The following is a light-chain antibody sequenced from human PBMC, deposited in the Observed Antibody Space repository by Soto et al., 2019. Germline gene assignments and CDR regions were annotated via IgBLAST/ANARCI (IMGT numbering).Light chain of an antibody. CDR2: GAS. J-gene: IGKJ1*01. Sequence: EIVLTQSPGTLSLSPGERATLSCRASQSVSSSYLAWYQQKPGQAPRLLIYGASGRATDIPDRFSGSGSGTDFTLTISRLEPEDFAVYYCQQYGSSPRTFGQGTKVDIK. V-gene: IGKV3-20*01. CDR1: QSVSSSY. CDR3: QQYGSSPRT.